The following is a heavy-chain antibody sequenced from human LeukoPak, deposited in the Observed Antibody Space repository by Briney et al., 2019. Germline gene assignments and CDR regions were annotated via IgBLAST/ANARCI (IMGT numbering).Heavy chain of an antibody. J-gene: IGHJ3*02. Sequence: PGGSLRLSCAASGFTFDDYAMHWVRQAPGKGLEWVSYISSSGSTIYYADSVKGRFTISRDNAKNSLYLQMNSLRAEDTAVYYCATLNPLRYFDLLGFDAFDIWGQGTMVTVSS. CDR2: ISSSGSTI. V-gene: IGHV3-48*03. CDR3: ATLNPLRYFDLLGFDAFDI. D-gene: IGHD3-9*01. CDR1: GFTFDDYA.